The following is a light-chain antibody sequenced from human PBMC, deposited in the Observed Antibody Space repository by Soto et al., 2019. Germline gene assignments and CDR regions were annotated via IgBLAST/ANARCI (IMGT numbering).Light chain of an antibody. CDR2: DVN. V-gene: IGLV2-11*01. CDR3: CSYAGSPYV. CDR1: SSDVGNYNY. J-gene: IGLJ1*01. Sequence: QSALTQPRSVSGSPGQSVAISCTGTSSDVGNYNYVSWYQQHPGKAPKLMFYDVNKRPSGVPGRFSGSKSGNTASLTICGLQAEDEADYYCCSYAGSPYVFGAGTKLTVL.